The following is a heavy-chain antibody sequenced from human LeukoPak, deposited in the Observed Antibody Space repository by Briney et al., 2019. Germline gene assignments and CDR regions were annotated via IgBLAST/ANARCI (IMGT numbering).Heavy chain of an antibody. Sequence: SETLSLTCADYGGSFSGYYWSWIRQPPGKGLEWIGEINHSGSTNYNPSLKSRVTISVDTSKNQFSLKLSSVTAADTAVYYCARSFYGYYYMDVWGKGTTVTVSS. V-gene: IGHV4-34*01. J-gene: IGHJ6*03. D-gene: IGHD1-26*01. CDR2: INHSGST. CDR3: ARSFYGYYYMDV. CDR1: GGSFSGYY.